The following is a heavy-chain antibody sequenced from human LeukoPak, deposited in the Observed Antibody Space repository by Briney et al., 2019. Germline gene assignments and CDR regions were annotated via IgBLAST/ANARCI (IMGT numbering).Heavy chain of an antibody. V-gene: IGHV3-23*01. D-gene: IGHD3-22*01. CDR3: ARDPYYYDSSGYYSAPYYYYYMDV. CDR2: ISGSGGST. CDR1: GFTFSSYA. Sequence: PGGSLRLSCAASGFTFSSYAMSWVRQAPGKGLEWVSAISGSGGSTYYADSVKGRFTISRDNSKNTLYLQMNSLRAEDTAVYYCARDPYYYDSSGYYSAPYYYYYMDVWGKGTTVTVSS. J-gene: IGHJ6*03.